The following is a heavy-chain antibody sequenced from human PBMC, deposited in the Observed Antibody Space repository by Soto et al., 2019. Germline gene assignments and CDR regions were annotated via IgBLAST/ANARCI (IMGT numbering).Heavy chain of an antibody. Sequence: EVQLVESGGGLVQPGGSLRLSCAASGFTFSSYSMNWVRQAPGKGLEWVSYISSSSSTIYYADSVKGRFTISRDNAKNSLYLQMNSLRDEDTAVYYCARKNTYYYDSSGRMDVWGLGTTVTVSS. CDR3: ARKNTYYYDSSGRMDV. CDR1: GFTFSSYS. V-gene: IGHV3-48*02. J-gene: IGHJ6*02. D-gene: IGHD3-22*01. CDR2: ISSSSSTI.